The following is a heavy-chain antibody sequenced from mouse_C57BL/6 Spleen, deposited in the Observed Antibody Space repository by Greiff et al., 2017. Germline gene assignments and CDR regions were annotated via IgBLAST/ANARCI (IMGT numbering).Heavy chain of an antibody. CDR1: GFTFSSYT. CDR3: ARHPLFYYGSSYFDY. D-gene: IGHD1-1*01. CDR2: ISGGGGNT. V-gene: IGHV5-9*01. Sequence: EVKLVESGGGLVKPGGSLKLSCAASGFTFSSYTMSWVRQTPEKRLEWVATISGGGGNTYYPDSVKGRFTISRDNAKNTLYLQMSSLRSEDTALYYCARHPLFYYGSSYFDYWGQGTTLTVSS. J-gene: IGHJ2*01.